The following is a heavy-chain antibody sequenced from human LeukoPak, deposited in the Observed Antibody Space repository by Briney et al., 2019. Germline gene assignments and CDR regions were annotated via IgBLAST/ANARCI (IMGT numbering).Heavy chain of an antibody. V-gene: IGHV1-2*02. J-gene: IGHJ5*02. CDR1: GYTFTGYY. D-gene: IGHD6-19*01. CDR2: INPNSGGT. CDR3: ARFSVAESWADP. Sequence: ASVKVSCKASGYTFTGYYMHWVRQAPGQGLEWMGWINPNSGGTNYAQKFQGRVTMTRDTSITTAYMALSRLRSDDTAMYFCARFSVAESWADPWGQGTLVTVSS.